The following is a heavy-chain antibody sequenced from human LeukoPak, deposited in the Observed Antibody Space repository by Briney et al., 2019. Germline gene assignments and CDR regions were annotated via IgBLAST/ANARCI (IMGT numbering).Heavy chain of an antibody. Sequence: SETLSLTCAVYGGSFSGYYWSWIRQPPGKGLEWIGEINHSGSTNYNPSLKSRVTISVDTSKNQFSLKLSSVTAADTAVYYCARDLGQSGAYYYGSGSFWGQGTLVTVSS. J-gene: IGHJ4*02. CDR2: INHSGST. CDR3: ARDLGQSGAYYYGSGSF. V-gene: IGHV4-34*01. D-gene: IGHD3-10*01. CDR1: GGSFSGYY.